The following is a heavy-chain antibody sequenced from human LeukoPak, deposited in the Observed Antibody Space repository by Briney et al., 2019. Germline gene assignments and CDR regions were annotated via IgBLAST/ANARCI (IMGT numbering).Heavy chain of an antibody. J-gene: IGHJ4*02. CDR2: IRSKANSYAT. CDR3: TGGIHSDY. Sequence: GGSLRLSCAASGFTFSGSAMHWVRQASGKGLEWVGRIRSKANSYATAYAASGRGRFTSARDGSKNMAYLQMNSLKTEDTAVYYCTGGIHSDYWGQGTLVTVSS. D-gene: IGHD5-18*01. CDR1: GFTFSGSA. V-gene: IGHV3-73*01.